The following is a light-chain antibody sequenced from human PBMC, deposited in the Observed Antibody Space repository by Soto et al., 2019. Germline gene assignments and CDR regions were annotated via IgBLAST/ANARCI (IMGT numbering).Light chain of an antibody. J-gene: IGLJ2*01. CDR1: SGHSSYI. V-gene: IGLV4-60*02. CDR2: LEGSGSY. Sequence: QPVLTQSSSASASLGSSVKLTCTLSSGHSSYIIAWHQQQPGKAPRYLMKLEGSGSYNKGSGVPDRFSGSSSGADRYLTISHLQFEDEADYYCETWDSNTRVFGKGTQLPLL. CDR3: ETWDSNTRV.